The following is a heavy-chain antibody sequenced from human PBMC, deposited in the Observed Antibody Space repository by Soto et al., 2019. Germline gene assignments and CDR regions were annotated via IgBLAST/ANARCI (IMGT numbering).Heavy chain of an antibody. V-gene: IGHV6-1*01. D-gene: IGHD1-26*01. CDR2: TYYRSKWYY. J-gene: IGHJ4*01. CDR1: GDSVSSNSAG. Sequence: QVQLQQSGPGLVKPSQTLSLTCAITGDSVSSNSAGWSWVRQSPSRGLEWLGRTYYRSKWYYEYAVSVRGRITINPDTPKNQSSLQLNSVTPEDTAVYFSARGEQYSGRILDYWGQGTLVTVSS. CDR3: ARGEQYSGRILDY.